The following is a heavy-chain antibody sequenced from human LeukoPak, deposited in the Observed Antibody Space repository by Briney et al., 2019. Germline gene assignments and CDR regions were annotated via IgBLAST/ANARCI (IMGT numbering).Heavy chain of an antibody. CDR2: IYPGDSDT. CDR3: ARGYYDILTGYYREADAFDI. V-gene: IGHV5-51*01. CDR1: GYSFTSYW. Sequence: GESLKISCKGSGYSFTSYWIGWVRQMPGKGLEWMGIIYPGDSDTRYSPSFQGQVTISADKSISTAYLQWSSLKASDTAMYYCARGYYDILTGYYREADAFDIWGQGTMVTVSS. D-gene: IGHD3-9*01. J-gene: IGHJ3*02.